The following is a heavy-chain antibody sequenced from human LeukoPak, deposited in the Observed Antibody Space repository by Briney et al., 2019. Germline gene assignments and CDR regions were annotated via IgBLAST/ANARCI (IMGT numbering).Heavy chain of an antibody. CDR1: GGSFSGYY. V-gene: IGHV4-34*01. CDR2: INHSGST. D-gene: IGHD2-15*01. Sequence: SETLSLTCAVYGGSFSGYYWSWIRQPPGKGLEWIGEINHSGSTNYNPSLKSRVTISVDTSKNQFSLKLSSVTAADTAVYYCARETLLIPFDYWGQGTLVTVSS. J-gene: IGHJ4*02. CDR3: ARETLLIPFDY.